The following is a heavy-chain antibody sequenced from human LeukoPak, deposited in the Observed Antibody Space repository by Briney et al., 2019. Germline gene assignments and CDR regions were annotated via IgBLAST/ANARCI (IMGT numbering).Heavy chain of an antibody. CDR1: GFTFSSYW. CDR2: INSDGSST. D-gene: IGHD3-22*01. CDR3: ARVGPSSDFDY. Sequence: GGSLRLSCAASGFTFSSYWMHWVRQAPGKGLVWVSRINSDGSSTGYADSVKGRFTISRDNAKNTLYLQVNSLRAEDTAVYYCARVGPSSDFDYWGQGTLVTVSS. J-gene: IGHJ4*02. V-gene: IGHV3-74*01.